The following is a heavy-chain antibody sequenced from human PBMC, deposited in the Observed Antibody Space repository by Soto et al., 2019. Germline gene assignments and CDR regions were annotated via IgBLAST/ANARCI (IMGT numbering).Heavy chain of an antibody. J-gene: IGHJ4*02. CDR2: INHSGST. CDR1: GGSFSGYY. D-gene: IGHD2-15*01. Sequence: QVQLQQWGAGLLKPSETLSLTCAVYGGSFSGYYWSWIRRPPGKGLEWIGEINHSGSTNYNPSLKSRVTISVDTSKNQFSLKLSSVTAADTAVYYCASRRWLDYWGQGTLVTVSS. CDR3: ASRRWLDY. V-gene: IGHV4-34*01.